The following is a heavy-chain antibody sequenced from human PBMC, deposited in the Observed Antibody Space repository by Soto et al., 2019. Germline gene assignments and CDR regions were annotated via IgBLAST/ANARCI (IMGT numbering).Heavy chain of an antibody. V-gene: IGHV3-23*01. J-gene: IGHJ6*02. CDR1: GFTFSSYA. CDR2: ISGSGGST. CDR3: AKVRAYATYYNYGMDV. Sequence: EVQLLESGGGLVQPGGSLRLSCAASGFTFSSYAMTWVRQAPGKGLEWVSAISGSGGSTYYADSVKGRFTISRDNSKNTLYLQMNSLRAEDTAVYYCAKVRAYATYYNYGMDVWGQGTTVTVSS. D-gene: IGHD1-26*01.